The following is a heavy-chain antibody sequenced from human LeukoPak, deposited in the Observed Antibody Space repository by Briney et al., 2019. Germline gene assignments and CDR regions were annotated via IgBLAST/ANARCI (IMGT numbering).Heavy chain of an antibody. V-gene: IGHV1-24*01. Sequence: ASVKVSCKVSGYTLTQLSMHWVRQAPGKGLEGMGGCDPEDGETIYAQKFQGRVTITEATSTDTAFMELSILRSENTAVYYCARVPAAQPPDGWFDPWGQGTLVTVSS. CDR1: GYTLTQLS. CDR2: CDPEDGET. CDR3: ARVPAAQPPDGWFDP. J-gene: IGHJ5*02. D-gene: IGHD2-2*01.